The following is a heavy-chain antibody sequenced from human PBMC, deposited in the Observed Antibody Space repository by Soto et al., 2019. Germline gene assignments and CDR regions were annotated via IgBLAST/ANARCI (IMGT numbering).Heavy chain of an antibody. V-gene: IGHV3-7*05. CDR2: IKKDESKK. D-gene: IGHD3-22*01. CDR3: ARDVSPGSGPYYLDAFAM. CDR1: GFTFSDYW. Sequence: EVQLVESGGGLVQPGESLRLSCAASGFTFSDYWMTWVRQAPGKGLEWVANIKKDESKKSYLDSVRGRFTISRDNARNSLSLQMDSLRAEDTALYYCARDVSPGSGPYYLDAFAMWGQGTMVTVSS. J-gene: IGHJ3*02.